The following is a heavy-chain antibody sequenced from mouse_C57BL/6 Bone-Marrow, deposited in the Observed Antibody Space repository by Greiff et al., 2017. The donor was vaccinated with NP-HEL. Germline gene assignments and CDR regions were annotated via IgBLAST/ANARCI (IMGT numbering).Heavy chain of an antibody. J-gene: IGHJ1*03. D-gene: IGHD2-2*01. V-gene: IGHV1-9*01. CDR3: ARHLLWLRTDSWYFDV. CDR1: GYTFTGYW. CDR2: ILPGSGST. Sequence: QVQLQQSGAELMKPGASVKLSCKATGYTFTGYWIEWVKQRPGHGLEWIGEILPGSGSTNYNEKFKGKATFTADTSSNTAYMQLSSLTTEYSAIYYFARHLLWLRTDSWYFDVWGTGTTVTVSS.